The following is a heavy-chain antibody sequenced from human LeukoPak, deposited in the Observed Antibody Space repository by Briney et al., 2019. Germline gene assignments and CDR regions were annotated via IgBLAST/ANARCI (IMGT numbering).Heavy chain of an antibody. D-gene: IGHD3-10*01. CDR3: ARGIYYYGSGSQMDGMDV. Sequence: SETLSLTCTVSGGSISSYYWSWIRQPPGKGLEWIGYIYYSGSTNYNPSLKSRVTISVDTSKNQFSLKLSSVTAADTAVYYCARGIYYYGSGSQMDGMDVWGQGTTVTVSS. V-gene: IGHV4-59*12. CDR2: IYYSGST. CDR1: GGSISSYY. J-gene: IGHJ6*02.